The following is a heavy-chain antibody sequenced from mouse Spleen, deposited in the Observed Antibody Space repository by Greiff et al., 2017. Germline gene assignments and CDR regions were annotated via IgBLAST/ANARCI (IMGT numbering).Heavy chain of an antibody. Sequence: EVQLQQSGPVLVKPGASVKMSCKASGYTFTDYYMNWVKQSHGKSLEWIGVINPYNGGTSYNQKFKGKATLTVDKSSSTAYMELNSLTSEDSAVYYCARLGDHGDAGDFDYWGQGTTLTVSS. V-gene: IGHV1-19*01. D-gene: IGHD2-13*01. J-gene: IGHJ2*01. CDR2: INPYNGGT. CDR3: ARLGDHGDAGDFDY. CDR1: GYTFTDYY.